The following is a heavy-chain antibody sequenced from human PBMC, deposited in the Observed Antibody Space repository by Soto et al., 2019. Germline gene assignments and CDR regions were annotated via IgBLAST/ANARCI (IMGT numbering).Heavy chain of an antibody. CDR2: IYTGST. CDR1: GGSVSSTFWY. J-gene: IGHJ4*02. V-gene: IGHV4-39*01. Sequence: SETLSLTCTVSGGSVSSTFWYWGWIRQPPGNGLEWIGSIYTGSTYYNPSLKSRVTISVDTSKNQFSLKVSSATAADTAVYYCARHSNRNYGLYYFDYWGLGALVTVSS. D-gene: IGHD4-4*01. CDR3: ARHSNRNYGLYYFDY.